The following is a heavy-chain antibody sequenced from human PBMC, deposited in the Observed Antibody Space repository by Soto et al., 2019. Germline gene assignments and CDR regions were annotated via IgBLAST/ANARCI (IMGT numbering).Heavy chain of an antibody. CDR3: ARDAEAYVNIMGTIRSGYYYHGLGV. V-gene: IGHV3-30*05. D-gene: IGHD5-12*01. CDR2: VSYDGSGK. J-gene: IGHJ6*01. Sequence: QVQLVESGGGVVQPGRSLRLSCVGSGFTFSAYGIHWVRQAPGKGLEWVAVVSYDGSGKYYADSVKGRFTISRDNSKNTLYLQMNTLGVEGTAVYHCARDAEAYVNIMGTIRSGYYYHGLGVW. CDR1: GFTFSAYG.